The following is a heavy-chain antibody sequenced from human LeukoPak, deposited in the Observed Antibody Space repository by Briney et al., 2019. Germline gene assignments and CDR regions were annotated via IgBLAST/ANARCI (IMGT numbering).Heavy chain of an antibody. J-gene: IGHJ5*02. CDR2: IYYSGST. Sequence: PSETLSLTCTVSGGSISSYYWSWIRQPPGKGLEWIGYIYYSGSTNYNPSLKSRVTISVDTSKNQFSLKLSSVTAADTAVYYCARHGLYYYDSSGYFWPWGQGTLVTVSS. CDR1: GGSISSYY. CDR3: ARHGLYYYDSSGYFWP. V-gene: IGHV4-59*08. D-gene: IGHD3-22*01.